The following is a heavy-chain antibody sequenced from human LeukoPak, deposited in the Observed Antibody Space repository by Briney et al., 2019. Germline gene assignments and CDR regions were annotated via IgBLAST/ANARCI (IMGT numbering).Heavy chain of an antibody. CDR1: GFTFSSYA. Sequence: GGSLRLSCAASGFTFSSYAMSWVRQAPGKGLEWVSAISAGGASMYYADSVKGRFSISRDNSKNTLSLQMISLRAEDTAVYYCAKDLYFETRGGFDYWGQEPWSPSPQ. J-gene: IGHJ4*01. CDR2: ISAGGASM. CDR3: AKDLYFETRGGFDY. V-gene: IGHV3-23*01. D-gene: IGHD2-8*01.